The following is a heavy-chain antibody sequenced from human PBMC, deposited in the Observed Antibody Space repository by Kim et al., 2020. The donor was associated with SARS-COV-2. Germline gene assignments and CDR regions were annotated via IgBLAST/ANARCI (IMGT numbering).Heavy chain of an antibody. CDR1: DGSFSGFY. V-gene: IGHV4-34*01. CDR2: INHSGSI. J-gene: IGHJ6*01. Sequence: SETLSLTCAVYDGSFSGFYWSWIRQPPGKGLEWIGEINHSGSINYNPSLKSRVTISGATSKNQFSLNVTSVTAADTAVYYCARTYRHREGGTHSYYGMYV. D-gene: IGHD3-16*01. CDR3: ARTYRHREGGTHSYYGMYV.